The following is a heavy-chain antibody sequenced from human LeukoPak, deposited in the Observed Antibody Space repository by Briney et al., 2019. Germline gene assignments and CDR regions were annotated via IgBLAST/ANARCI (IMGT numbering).Heavy chain of an antibody. D-gene: IGHD5-18*01. J-gene: IGHJ4*02. CDR2: ISGSGGST. CDR1: GFTFDDYA. V-gene: IGHV3-23*01. CDR3: AKDADTAMAYYFDY. Sequence: GGSLRLSCAASGFTFDDYAMHWVRQAPGKGLEWVSAISGSGGSTYYADSVKGRFTISRDNSKNTLYLQMNSLRAEDTAVYYCAKDADTAMAYYFDYWGQGTLVTVSS.